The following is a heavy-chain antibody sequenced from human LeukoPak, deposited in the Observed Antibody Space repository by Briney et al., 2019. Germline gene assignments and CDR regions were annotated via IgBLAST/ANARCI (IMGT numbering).Heavy chain of an antibody. D-gene: IGHD3-22*01. V-gene: IGHV1-2*02. CDR3: ASLANYYGSSGYSRPDQNAFDI. Sequence: GASVKVSCKASGYTFTGYYMHWVRQAPGQGLEWMGWINPNSGGTNYAQKFQGRVTMTRDTSISTAYMELSRLRSDDTAVYYCASLANYYGSSGYSRPDQNAFDIWGQGTMVTVSS. CDR2: INPNSGGT. CDR1: GYTFTGYY. J-gene: IGHJ3*02.